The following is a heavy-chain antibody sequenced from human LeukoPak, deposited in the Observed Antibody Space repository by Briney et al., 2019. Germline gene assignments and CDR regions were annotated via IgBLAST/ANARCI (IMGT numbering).Heavy chain of an antibody. Sequence: SETLSLTCTVSGRSISSSSYYWGWIRQPPGKGLEWIGSVDYTGSTYYNPSLKSRVNIYVDTSKNQFSLKRNPVTAADTAVYYCARHDCSSTICRCFDYWGQGNLVTVSS. CDR3: ARHDCSSTICRCFDY. V-gene: IGHV4-39*01. CDR2: VDYTGST. J-gene: IGHJ4*02. CDR1: GRSISSSSYY. D-gene: IGHD2-2*01.